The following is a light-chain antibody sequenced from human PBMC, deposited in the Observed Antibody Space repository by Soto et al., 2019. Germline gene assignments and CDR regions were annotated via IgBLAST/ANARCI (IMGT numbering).Light chain of an antibody. CDR3: QQYNNWPLT. J-gene: IGKJ4*01. V-gene: IGKV3D-15*01. CDR2: GAS. Sequence: DIVMTQSPATLSVSPGERATLSCRASQTVNDNLAWYQQKPGQAPRLLVYGASTRATGIPASFSGSGSCTEFTLTIGSLQSEDFAVYFCQQYNNWPLTFGAGTKVEIK. CDR1: QTVNDN.